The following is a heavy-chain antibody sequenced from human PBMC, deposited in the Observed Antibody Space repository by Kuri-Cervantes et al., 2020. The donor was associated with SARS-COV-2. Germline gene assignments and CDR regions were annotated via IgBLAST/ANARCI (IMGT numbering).Heavy chain of an antibody. CDR3: ARNLVWFGELLYPPAGAFDI. V-gene: IGHV4-38-2*02. CDR1: GYSISSGYY. J-gene: IGHJ3*02. D-gene: IGHD3-10*01. CDR2: IYYSGST. Sequence: SETLSLTCTVSGYSISSGYYWGWIRQPPGKGLEWIGSIYYSGSTYYNPSLKSRVAISVDTSKNQFSLKLSPVTAADTAVYYCARNLVWFGELLYPPAGAFDIWGQGTMVTVSS.